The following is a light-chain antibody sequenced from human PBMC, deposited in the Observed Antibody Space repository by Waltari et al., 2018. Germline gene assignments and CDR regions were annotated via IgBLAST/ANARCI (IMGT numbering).Light chain of an antibody. CDR2: KAS. CDR1: RNINNY. Sequence: DIQMTQSPSTLSASVGDRVIITCRARRNINNYLAWYQQKPGKAPKVLIYKASTLQSGVPSRFSGSGSGTEFTLTISSLQPDDFATYYGQQYNDYFGGGTTVEIK. CDR3: QQYNDY. V-gene: IGKV1-5*03. J-gene: IGKJ4*01.